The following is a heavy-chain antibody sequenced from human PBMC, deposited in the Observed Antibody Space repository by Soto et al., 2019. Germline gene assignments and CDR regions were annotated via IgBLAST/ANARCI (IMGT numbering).Heavy chain of an antibody. CDR2: IRSKAYGGTT. CDR3: TRAGGGYSYGPDY. J-gene: IGHJ4*02. CDR1: GFTFGDYA. D-gene: IGHD5-18*01. V-gene: IGHV3-49*05. Sequence: EVQLVESGGGLVKPGRSLRLSCTASGFTFGDYAMSWFRQAPGKGLEWVGFIRSKAYGGTTEYAASVKGRFTISRDDSKSIAYLQMNSLKTEDTAVYYCTRAGGGYSYGPDYWGQGTLVTVSS.